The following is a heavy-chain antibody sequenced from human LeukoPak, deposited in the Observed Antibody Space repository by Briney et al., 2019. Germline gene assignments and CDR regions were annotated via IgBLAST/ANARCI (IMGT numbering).Heavy chain of an antibody. D-gene: IGHD6-13*01. CDR3: ATVRLLLAAGFDY. CDR2: FDPEDGET. Sequence: ASVKVSCKVSGYTLTELSMHWVRQAPGKGLEWMGGFDPEDGETIYAQKFQGRVTMTKDTSTDTAYMELSSLRSEDTTVYYCATVRLLLAAGFDYWGQGTLVTVSS. J-gene: IGHJ4*02. CDR1: GYTLTELS. V-gene: IGHV1-24*01.